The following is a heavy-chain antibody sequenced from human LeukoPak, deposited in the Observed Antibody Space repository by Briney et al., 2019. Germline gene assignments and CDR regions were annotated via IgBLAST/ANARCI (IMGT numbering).Heavy chain of an antibody. J-gene: IGHJ4*02. CDR3: AKDIGRSSGPTDC. D-gene: IGHD3-22*01. CDR2: IRYDGSNK. CDR1: GFTFSSYG. Sequence: GGSLRLSCAASGFTFSSYGMHWVRQAPGKGLEWVAFIRYDGSNKYYADSVKGRFTISRDNSKNTLYLQMNSLRAEDTAVYYCAKDIGRSSGPTDCWGQGTLVTVSS. V-gene: IGHV3-30*02.